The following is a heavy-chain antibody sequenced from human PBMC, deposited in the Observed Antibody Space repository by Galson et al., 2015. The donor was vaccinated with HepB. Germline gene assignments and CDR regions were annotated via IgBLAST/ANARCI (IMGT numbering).Heavy chain of an antibody. J-gene: IGHJ4*02. CDR2: ITRTSNSI. CDR1: GFDFVRTT. CDR3: VREGGYDYFWGTYSGAYFES. V-gene: IGHV3-21*06. Sequence: SLRLSCAASGFDFVRTTMNWVRQTPGKGLEWVSSITRTSNSINYADSVKGRFTVSRDNSKNFLYLQMSSLRVGDTAVYYRVREGGYDYFWGTYSGAYFESWGQGARVTVS. D-gene: IGHD3-16*01.